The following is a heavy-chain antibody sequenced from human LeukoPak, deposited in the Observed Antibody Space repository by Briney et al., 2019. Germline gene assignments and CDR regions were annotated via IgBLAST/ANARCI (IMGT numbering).Heavy chain of an antibody. CDR1: GYSFTSYW. CDR2: IYPGDSDT. Sequence: KVGESLKISCKGSGYSFTSYWIGWVRQMPGKGLEWMGIIYPGDSDTRCSPSFQGQVTISADKSISTAYLQWSSLKASDTAMYYCAKRRYDCRWPFDPWGQGTLVTVSS. CDR3: AKRRYDCRWPFDP. J-gene: IGHJ5*02. D-gene: IGHD3-22*01. V-gene: IGHV5-51*01.